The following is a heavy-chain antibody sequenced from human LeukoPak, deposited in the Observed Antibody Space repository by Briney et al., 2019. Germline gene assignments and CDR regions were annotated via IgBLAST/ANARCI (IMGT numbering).Heavy chain of an antibody. V-gene: IGHV4-59*12. D-gene: IGHD3-22*01. CDR1: GGSISSYY. J-gene: IGHJ4*02. CDR3: ARVHYYDSSGHSFDY. CDR2: IYYSGST. Sequence: PSETLSLTCTVSGGSISSYYWSWIRQPPGKGLEWIGYIYYSGSTYYNPSLKSRVTISVDRSKNQFSLKLSSVTAADTAVYYCARVHYYDSSGHSFDYWGQGTLVTVSS.